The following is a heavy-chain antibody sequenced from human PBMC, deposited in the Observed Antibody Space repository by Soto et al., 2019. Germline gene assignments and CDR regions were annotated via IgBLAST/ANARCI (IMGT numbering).Heavy chain of an antibody. D-gene: IGHD3-10*01. CDR1: GGPMNNYY. CDR3: ARQGFGALHGLVDV. CDR2: MGYNGFT. V-gene: IGHV4-59*08. J-gene: IGHJ6*02. Sequence: QVQLQESGPGLVKPSETLSLTCTISGGPMNNYYCSWFRQPRGQGLEWIGYMGYNGFTRYNPSLRSRVAISLDTAKHQFSLNLSSVTAADTALYYCARQGFGALHGLVDVWGQGITVTVSS.